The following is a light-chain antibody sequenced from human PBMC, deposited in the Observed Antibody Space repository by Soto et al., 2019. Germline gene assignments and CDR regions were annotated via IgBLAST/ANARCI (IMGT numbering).Light chain of an antibody. V-gene: IGKV1-5*03. CDR3: QKYRSYST. CDR1: QSISSW. J-gene: IGKJ2*01. CDR2: EAS. Sequence: DIQMTQSPSTLSASVGDRVTITCRASQSISSWLAWYQQKPGKAPKLLIYEASSLESGAPSRFSGSGSGTEFTLTISRLQADDFASYYYQKYRSYSTFGQGTKLEIK.